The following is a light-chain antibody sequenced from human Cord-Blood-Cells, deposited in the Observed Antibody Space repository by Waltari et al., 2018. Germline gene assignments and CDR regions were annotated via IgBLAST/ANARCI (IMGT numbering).Light chain of an antibody. V-gene: IGLV3-19*01. CDR1: SLRRYY. CDR3: NSRDSSGNHLV. Sequence: SSELTQDPAVSVALGPTVRITCHGDSLRRYYASWYQQKPGQAPVLVIYGKNNRPSGIPDRFSGSSSGNTASLTITGAQAEDEADYYCNSRDSSGNHLVFGTGTKVTVL. J-gene: IGLJ1*01. CDR2: GKN.